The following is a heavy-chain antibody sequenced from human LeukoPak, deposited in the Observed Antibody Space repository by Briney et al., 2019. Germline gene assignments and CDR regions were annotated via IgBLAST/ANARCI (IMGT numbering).Heavy chain of an antibody. V-gene: IGHV1-18*01. CDR2: ISAYNGNT. CDR1: GYTFTSYG. Sequence: ASVKVSCKASGYTFTSYGVSWVRQAPGQGLEGMGWISAYNGNTNYAQKLQGRVTMTTDTSTSTAYMGLRSLRSDDTAVYYCARGAAGPVYGMDVWGQGTTVTVSS. CDR3: ARGAAGPVYGMDV. J-gene: IGHJ6*02. D-gene: IGHD6-13*01.